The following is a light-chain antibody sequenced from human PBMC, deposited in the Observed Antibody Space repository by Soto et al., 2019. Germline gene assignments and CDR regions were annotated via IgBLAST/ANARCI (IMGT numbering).Light chain of an antibody. Sequence: DIQMTQSPSSLSAFVGDRVTITCRASQSISSYLNWYQQKPGKAPKLLIYAASSLQSGVPSRFSGSGSGTDFTLTISSLQPGDFATYYCQQSYSTGYTFGQGTKLEIK. J-gene: IGKJ2*01. CDR3: QQSYSTGYT. V-gene: IGKV1-39*01. CDR2: AAS. CDR1: QSISSY.